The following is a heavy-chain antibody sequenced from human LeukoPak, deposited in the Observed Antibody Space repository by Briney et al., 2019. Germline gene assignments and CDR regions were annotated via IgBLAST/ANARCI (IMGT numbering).Heavy chain of an antibody. CDR3: ARGHVSGSFLDY. CDR2: ISNNGGST. V-gene: IGHV3-64*01. J-gene: IGHJ4*02. CDR1: GFTFSSYA. Sequence: PGGSPRLSCAASGFTFSSYAMHWVRQAPGKGLEYVSTISNNGGSTYYANSVKGRITISRDNSKNTLYLQMGSLRAEDMAVYYCARGHVSGSFLDYWGQGTLVTVSS. D-gene: IGHD1-26*01.